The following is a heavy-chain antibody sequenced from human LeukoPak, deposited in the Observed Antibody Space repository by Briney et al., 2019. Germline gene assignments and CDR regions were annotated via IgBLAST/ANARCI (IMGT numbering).Heavy chain of an antibody. V-gene: IGHV3-7*03. CDR3: ARDEFWFLYYFDY. J-gene: IGHJ4*02. CDR2: IKQDGSEK. CDR1: GFTFSSYW. Sequence: GGSLRLSCAASGFTFSSYWMSWVRQAPGKGLEWVANIKQDGSEKYYVDSVKGRFTISRDNAKNSLYLQMNSLGAEDTAVNYCARDEFWFLYYFDYWGQGTLATVSS. D-gene: IGHD3-10*01.